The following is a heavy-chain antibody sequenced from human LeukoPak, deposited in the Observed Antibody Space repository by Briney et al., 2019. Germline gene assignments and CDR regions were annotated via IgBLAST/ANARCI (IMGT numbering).Heavy chain of an antibody. V-gene: IGHV3-48*03. J-gene: IGHJ4*02. CDR2: ISSSGSTI. Sequence: GGSLRLSCAASGFTFSSYEMNWVRQAPGKGREWVSYISSSGSTIYYADSVKGRFTISRDNAKNSLYLQMNSLRAEDTAVYYCAREIGSGYYFAKDYWGQGTLVTVSS. D-gene: IGHD3-22*01. CDR1: GFTFSSYE. CDR3: AREIGSGYYFAKDY.